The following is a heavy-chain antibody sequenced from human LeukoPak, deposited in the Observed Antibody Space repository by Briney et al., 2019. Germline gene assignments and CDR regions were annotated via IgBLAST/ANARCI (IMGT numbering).Heavy chain of an antibody. CDR1: GYTFTGYY. D-gene: IGHD4-17*01. J-gene: IGHJ2*01. CDR3: ARGGRGDYGDSYWYFDL. CDR2: INPSGGST. Sequence: GASVKVSCKASGYTFTGYYMHWVRQAPGQGLEWMGIINPSGGSTSYAQKFQGRVTMTRDMSTSTVYMELSSLRSEDTAVYYCARGGRGDYGDSYWYFDLWGRGTLVTVSS. V-gene: IGHV1-46*01.